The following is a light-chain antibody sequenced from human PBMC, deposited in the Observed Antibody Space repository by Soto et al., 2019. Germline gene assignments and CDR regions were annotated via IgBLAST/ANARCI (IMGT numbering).Light chain of an antibody. J-gene: IGKJ2*01. Sequence: EIVLTQSPATLSLSPGERAALSCRASQSISSFLAWYQQKPGQAPRLLIYDASNRATGIPSRFSGSGSGTDFTLTISNLEPEDSAVYYCQQRSIWPPYTSGQGTRLEIK. V-gene: IGKV3-11*01. CDR2: DAS. CDR3: QQRSIWPPYT. CDR1: QSISSF.